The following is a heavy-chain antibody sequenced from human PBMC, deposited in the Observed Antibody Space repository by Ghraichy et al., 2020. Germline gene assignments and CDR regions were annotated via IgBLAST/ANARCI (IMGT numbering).Heavy chain of an antibody. D-gene: IGHD5-12*01. Sequence: SVKVSCKASGGTFSSYAISWVRQAPGQGLEWMGGIIPIFGTANYAQKFQGRVTITADESTSTTYMELSSLRSEDTAVYYCARRDIVATQEGDYWGQGTLVTVSS. J-gene: IGHJ4*02. CDR1: GGTFSSYA. V-gene: IGHV1-69*13. CDR3: ARRDIVATQEGDY. CDR2: IIPIFGTA.